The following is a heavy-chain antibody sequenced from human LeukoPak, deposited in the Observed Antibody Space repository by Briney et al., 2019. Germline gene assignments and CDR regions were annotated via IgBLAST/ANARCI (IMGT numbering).Heavy chain of an antibody. Sequence: GGSLRLSCAASGFTFSSYNMNWVRQAPGKGLEWVSSITSGSSYIYYADSVKGRFTISRDNARNSLYLQMNSLTAEDTAVYYCARDPYSGAYGDTYYYYMDVWGKGTTVTISS. V-gene: IGHV3-21*01. CDR2: ITSGSSYI. J-gene: IGHJ6*03. D-gene: IGHD1-26*01. CDR1: GFTFSSYN. CDR3: ARDPYSGAYGDTYYYYMDV.